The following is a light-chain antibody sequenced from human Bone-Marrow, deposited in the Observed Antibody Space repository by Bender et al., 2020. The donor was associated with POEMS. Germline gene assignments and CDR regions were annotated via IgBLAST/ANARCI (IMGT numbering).Light chain of an antibody. CDR3: SSYAGSCNYV. V-gene: IGLV2-8*01. Sequence: QSALTQLPSASGSPGQSVTISCTGTSSDVGDYNYVSWYQQHPGKAPKLMIYEVSKRPSGVPDRFSGSKSGNTASLTVSGLQAEDEADYYCSSYAGSCNYVLGTGTKVTVL. CDR2: EVS. J-gene: IGLJ1*01. CDR1: SSDVGDYNY.